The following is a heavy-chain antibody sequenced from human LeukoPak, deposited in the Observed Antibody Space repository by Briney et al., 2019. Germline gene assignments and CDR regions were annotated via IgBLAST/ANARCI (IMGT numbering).Heavy chain of an antibody. CDR2: IRSQTYGGTT. Sequence: GGSLRLSCIASRFTFGDYAMSWFRQAPGKGLEWVGFIRSQTYGGTTEYAASVKGKFTISRDDSKSIAYLQMNSLKTEDTAVYYCTSSAMPLAFDYWGQGTLVTVSS. V-gene: IGHV3-49*03. CDR3: TSSAMPLAFDY. CDR1: RFTFGDYA. D-gene: IGHD2-2*01. J-gene: IGHJ4*02.